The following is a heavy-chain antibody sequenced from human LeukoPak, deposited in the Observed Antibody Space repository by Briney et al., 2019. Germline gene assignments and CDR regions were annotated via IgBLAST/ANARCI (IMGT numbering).Heavy chain of an antibody. J-gene: IGHJ4*02. CDR2: ISGSGGST. V-gene: IGHV3-23*01. D-gene: IGHD4-11*01. Sequence: QCGGSLRLSCAASGFTFSSYAMSWARQARGKGLEWVSAISGSGGSTYYADSVKGRLTISRDSSKNTLYLQMNSLRAEDTAVYYCAKETYSNSPPDYWGQGTLGTVPS. CDR3: AKETYSNSPPDY. CDR1: GFTFSSYA.